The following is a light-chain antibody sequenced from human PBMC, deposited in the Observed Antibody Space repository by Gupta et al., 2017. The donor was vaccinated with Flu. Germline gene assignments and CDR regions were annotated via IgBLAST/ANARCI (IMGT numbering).Light chain of an antibody. CDR2: GAS. CDR3: QLDGNFMYT. J-gene: IGKJ2*01. V-gene: IGKV3-20*01. CDR1: QSVDRNY. Sequence: EIVLTQSPDTLSLSPGERATLSCRASQSVDRNYIAWYQQKGGQAPRLLIYGASSRATGIPDRFSGSGSGTDFTLTISRLDPEDFAVYHCQLDGNFMYTFGQGTKLAIK.